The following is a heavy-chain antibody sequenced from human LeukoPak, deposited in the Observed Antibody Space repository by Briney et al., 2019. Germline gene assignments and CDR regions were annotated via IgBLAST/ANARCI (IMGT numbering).Heavy chain of an antibody. Sequence: PSETLSLTCTVSRGSISNYYWSWIRQPAGKGLEWIGRIYTSGSTNYNPSLKSRVTMSVDTSKNQFSLKLSSVTAADTAVYYCARGLYYDFWSGPPRLDAFDIWGQGTMVTVSS. CDR1: RGSISNYY. CDR3: ARGLYYDFWSGPPRLDAFDI. J-gene: IGHJ3*02. CDR2: IYTSGST. D-gene: IGHD3-3*01. V-gene: IGHV4-4*07.